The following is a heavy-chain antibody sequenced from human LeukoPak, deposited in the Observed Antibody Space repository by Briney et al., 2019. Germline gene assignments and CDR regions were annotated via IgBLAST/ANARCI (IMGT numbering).Heavy chain of an antibody. J-gene: IGHJ4*02. V-gene: IGHV1-69*04. Sequence: GASVKVSCKASGGTFSSYAISWVRPAPGQGLAWMGRIIPILGIANYAQKFQGRVTITADKSTSTAYMELSSLRSEDTAVYYCAXXXXXLPYSSSWYGYFDYWGQGTLVTVSS. D-gene: IGHD6-13*01. CDR1: GGTFSSYA. CDR2: IIPILGIA. CDR3: AXXXXXLPYSSSWYGYFDY.